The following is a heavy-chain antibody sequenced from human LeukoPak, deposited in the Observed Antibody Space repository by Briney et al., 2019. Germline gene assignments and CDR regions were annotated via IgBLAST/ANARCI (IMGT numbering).Heavy chain of an antibody. Sequence: ASVKVSCKASGYTFTSYYMHWVRQAPGQGLEWMGIINPSGGSTSYAHKFQGRVTMTRDTSTSTVYMELSSLRSEDTAVYYCARPYVDTAMVRSYYYGMDVWGQGTTVTVSS. CDR2: INPSGGST. V-gene: IGHV1-46*01. J-gene: IGHJ6*02. D-gene: IGHD5-18*01. CDR3: ARPYVDTAMVRSYYYGMDV. CDR1: GYTFTSYY.